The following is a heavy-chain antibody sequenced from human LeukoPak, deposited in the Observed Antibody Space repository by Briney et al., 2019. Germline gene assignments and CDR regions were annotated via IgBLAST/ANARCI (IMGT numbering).Heavy chain of an antibody. Sequence: GGSLRLSCAAPGFTFSNYGMTWVRQAPGKGLEWVSGISGSGGSKYYADSVKGRFTISRDNSKNTLYLQMTSLRDEDTAVYYCAKERDLVRATYYFGSWGQGTLVTVSS. V-gene: IGHV3-23*01. D-gene: IGHD1-26*01. CDR3: AKERDLVRATYYFGS. CDR2: ISGSGGSK. CDR1: GFTFSNYG. J-gene: IGHJ4*02.